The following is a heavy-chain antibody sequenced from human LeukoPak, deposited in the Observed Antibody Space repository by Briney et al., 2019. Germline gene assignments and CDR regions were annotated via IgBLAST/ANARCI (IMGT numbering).Heavy chain of an antibody. CDR1: GFTFSSYS. V-gene: IGHV3-21*01. CDR2: ISSSSSYI. Sequence: PGGSLRLSCAASGFTFSSYSMNWVRQAPGKGLEWVSSISSSSSYIYYADSVKGRFTISRDNAKNSLYLQMNRLRAEDTAVYYCARAPYGSGLVDYWGQGTLVTVSS. J-gene: IGHJ4*02. D-gene: IGHD3-10*01. CDR3: ARAPYGSGLVDY.